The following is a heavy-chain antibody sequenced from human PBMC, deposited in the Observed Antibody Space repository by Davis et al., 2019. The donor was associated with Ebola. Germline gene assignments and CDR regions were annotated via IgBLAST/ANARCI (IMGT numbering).Heavy chain of an antibody. CDR3: AKSGLSFGVVKYHYGMDV. V-gene: IGHV3-23*01. Sequence: GESLKISCAASGFNFGYYSMNWVRQAPGKGLEWVSGVYGGDTHYADSVKGRFTISRDNSKKTLYLQMNSLRAEDTAVYYCAKSGLSFGVVKYHYGMDVWGKGTTVTVSS. D-gene: IGHD3-3*01. J-gene: IGHJ6*04. CDR1: GFNFGYYS. CDR2: VYGGDT.